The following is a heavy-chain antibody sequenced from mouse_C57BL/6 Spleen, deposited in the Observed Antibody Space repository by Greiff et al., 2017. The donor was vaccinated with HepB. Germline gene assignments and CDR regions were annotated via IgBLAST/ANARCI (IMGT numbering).Heavy chain of an antibody. Sequence: EVKLMESGPGLAKPSQTLSLTCSVTGYSITSDYWNWIRKFPGNKLEYMGYISYSGSTYYNPSLKSRISITRDTSKNQYYLQLNSVTTEDTATYYCARSHRSNYVWFAYWGQGTLVTVSA. V-gene: IGHV3-8*01. CDR1: GYSITSDY. J-gene: IGHJ3*01. CDR2: ISYSGST. D-gene: IGHD2-5*01. CDR3: ARSHRSNYVWFAY.